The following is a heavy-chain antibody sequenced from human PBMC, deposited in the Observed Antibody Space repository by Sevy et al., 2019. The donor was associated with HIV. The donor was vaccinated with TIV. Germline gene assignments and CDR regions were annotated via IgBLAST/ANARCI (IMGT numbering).Heavy chain of an antibody. D-gene: IGHD3-3*01. J-gene: IGHJ4*02. CDR3: ARDLFLGDFWSGTTFDY. V-gene: IGHV3-33*01. CDR2: IWYDGSNK. CDR1: GFTFSSYG. Sequence: GGSLRLSCAASGFTFSSYGMHWVRQAPGKGLEWVAVIWYDGSNKYYADSVKGRFTISRDNCNNTLYLQMNSLRAEDTAVYYCARDLFLGDFWSGTTFDYWGQRTLVTVSS.